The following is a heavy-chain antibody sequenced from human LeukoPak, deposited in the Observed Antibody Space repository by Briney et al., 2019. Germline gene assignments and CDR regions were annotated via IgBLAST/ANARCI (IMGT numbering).Heavy chain of an antibody. CDR3: ARQLAYWYFDL. J-gene: IGHJ2*01. V-gene: IGHV4-59*01. CDR2: IYYSGST. D-gene: IGHD5-12*01. CDR1: GASIRTYH. Sequence: SETLSLTCSVSGASIRTYHWSWIRQPPGRGLEWIAYIYYSGSTNYNPSLKSRVTISVDTSKNQFSLKISSVTAADTAVYYCARQLAYWYFDLWGRGTLATVSS.